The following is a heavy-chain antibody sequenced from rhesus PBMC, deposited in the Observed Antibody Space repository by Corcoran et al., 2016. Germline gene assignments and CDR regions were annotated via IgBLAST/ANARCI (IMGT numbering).Heavy chain of an antibody. Sequence: QVQLQESGPGLVKPSETLSLTCAVSGYSISSNYWSWIRQPPGKGLEWIGYISGSSGSNYYNPSLKSPVTISTDTSKNQFSLKLSSVTAADTAVDYCARRGDYGVLGWGRGTLVTVSS. D-gene: IGHD4-29*01. CDR3: ARRGDYGVLG. CDR2: ISGSSGSN. J-gene: IGHJ5-2*02. V-gene: IGHV4-165*01. CDR1: GYSISSNY.